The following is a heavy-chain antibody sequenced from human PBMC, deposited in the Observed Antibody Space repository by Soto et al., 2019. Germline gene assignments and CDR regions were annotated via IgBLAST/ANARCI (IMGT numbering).Heavy chain of an antibody. CDR3: ARGPLVAGAAAPRGWFDP. CDR1: GFTFSDHY. V-gene: IGHV3-72*01. D-gene: IGHD2-2*01. CDR2: IRNKANSYAT. J-gene: IGHJ5*02. Sequence: EMQLVEYGGGLVQPGGSLRLSCAASGFTFSDHYMDWVRQAPGKGLEWVGRIRNKANSYATEYAASVKGRFTISRDDSKNSLYLQMKSLRTEDTAVYYCARGPLVAGAAAPRGWFDPWGPCTLVTVSS.